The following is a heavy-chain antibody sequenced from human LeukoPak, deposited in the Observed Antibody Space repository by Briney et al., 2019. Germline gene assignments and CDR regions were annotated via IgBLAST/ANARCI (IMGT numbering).Heavy chain of an antibody. Sequence: PGGSLRLSCAASGFTFSSYAMHWVRQAPGKGLEWVAVISYDGSNKYYADSVKGRFTISRDNSKNTLYLQMNSLRAEDTAVYYCARSGFIQLHDAFDIWGQGTMVTVSS. CDR1: GFTFSSYA. CDR3: ARSGFIQLHDAFDI. D-gene: IGHD5-18*01. V-gene: IGHV3-30*04. J-gene: IGHJ3*02. CDR2: ISYDGSNK.